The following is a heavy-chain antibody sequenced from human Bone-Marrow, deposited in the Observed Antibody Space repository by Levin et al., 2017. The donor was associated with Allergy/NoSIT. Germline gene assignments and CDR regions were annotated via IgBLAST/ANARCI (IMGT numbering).Heavy chain of an antibody. CDR2: MSGTGGSR. V-gene: IGHV3-23*01. J-gene: IGHJ3*01. CDR3: AKDMKTLSMVRGVIVSGALGL. CDR1: GFSLSTYA. D-gene: IGHD3-10*01. Sequence: GESLKISCVVSGFSLSTYAIHWVRQAPGKGLEWVSAMSGTGGSRHYADSAKGRFTISRDTSKNVVFLQMNNLRAEDTAIYYCAKDMKTLSMVRGVIVSGALGLWGQGTMVIVSS.